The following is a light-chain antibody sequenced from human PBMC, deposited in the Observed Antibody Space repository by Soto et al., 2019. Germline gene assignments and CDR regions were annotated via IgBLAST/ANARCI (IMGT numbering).Light chain of an antibody. J-gene: IGKJ1*01. CDR3: QQYSTLPRT. Sequence: DIQLTHSPSTLSASIGDRVTITCRASQSIGSWLAWYQQRPGKAPNVLIYKASNLERGVPSRFSGSGSETEFTLTISSLQPEAFATYYCQQYSTLPRTFVQGTKIEL. CDR2: KAS. CDR1: QSIGSW. V-gene: IGKV1-5*03.